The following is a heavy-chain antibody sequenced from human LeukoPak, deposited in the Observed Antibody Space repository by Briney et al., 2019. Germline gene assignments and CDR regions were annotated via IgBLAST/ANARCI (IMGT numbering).Heavy chain of an antibody. CDR2: ISTNGDTT. CDR3: ARDYYGSGSYQFDY. Sequence: GGSLRLSCAASGFTFTAHAMHWVRQAPGKGLEYVSTISTNGDTTYYADSVKGRFTISRDNSKNTLYLQMNDLRAEDTAVYYCARDYYGSGSYQFDYWGQGTLVTVSS. D-gene: IGHD3-10*01. V-gene: IGHV3-64*02. J-gene: IGHJ4*02. CDR1: GFTFTAHA.